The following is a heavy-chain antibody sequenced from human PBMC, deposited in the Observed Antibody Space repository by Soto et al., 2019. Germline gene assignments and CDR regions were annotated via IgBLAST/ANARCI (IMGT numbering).Heavy chain of an antibody. Sequence: QVQLVQSGAEVKKPGASVKVSCKVSGYTLTELSMHWVRQAPGKGLEWMGGFDPEDGETIYAQKFQGRVTMTEDTSTETAYMELRSLRSENTAVYYCATDRVTFGGVIVRLGWGNFDYWGQGTLVTVSS. CDR2: FDPEDGET. CDR3: ATDRVTFGGVIVRLGWGNFDY. CDR1: GYTLTELS. V-gene: IGHV1-24*01. D-gene: IGHD3-16*02. J-gene: IGHJ4*02.